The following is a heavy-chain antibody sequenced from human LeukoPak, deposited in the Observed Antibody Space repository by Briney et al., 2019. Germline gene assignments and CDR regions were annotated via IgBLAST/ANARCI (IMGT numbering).Heavy chain of an antibody. CDR3: STGYGTNDF. Sequence: PGGSLRLSCAASGVTSNYMTWVRQAAGKGLEWVSVIYNGGTTYYADSVKGRFTISRDNSKSTLFVYLQMNSLETDDTAVYYCSTGYGTNDFWGQGTLVTVSS. CDR1: GVTSNY. CDR2: IYNGGTT. V-gene: IGHV3-53*01. J-gene: IGHJ4*02. D-gene: IGHD1-1*01.